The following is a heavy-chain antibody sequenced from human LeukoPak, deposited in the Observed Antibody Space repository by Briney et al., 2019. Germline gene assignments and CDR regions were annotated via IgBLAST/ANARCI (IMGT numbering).Heavy chain of an antibody. J-gene: IGHJ4*02. D-gene: IGHD2-2*01. CDR1: RDTLTDYY. CDR2: INPYSGGT. CDR3: ARANFLYCSSSTCLFDY. Sequence: ASVKVSCKASRDTLTDYYMHWVRQAPGQGLEWMGWINPYSGGTNYARKFQGRVTMTWDTSIGTAHMEVSRLRSDDTAVYYCARANFLYCSSSTCLFDYWGQGTLVTVSS. V-gene: IGHV1-2*02.